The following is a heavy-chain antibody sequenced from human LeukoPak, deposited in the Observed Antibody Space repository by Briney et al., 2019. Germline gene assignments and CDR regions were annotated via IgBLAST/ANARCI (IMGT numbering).Heavy chain of an antibody. CDR1: GFTFDDYG. CDR2: INWNGGST. Sequence: GGSLRLSCAASGFTFDDYGMSWVRQAPGKGLEWVSGINWNGGSTGYADSVKGRFTISRDNAKNSLYLQMNSLRAEDTALYYCARDPRESYFWSGYMNWFDPWGQGTLVTVSS. J-gene: IGHJ5*02. CDR3: ARDPRESYFWSGYMNWFDP. V-gene: IGHV3-20*04. D-gene: IGHD3-3*01.